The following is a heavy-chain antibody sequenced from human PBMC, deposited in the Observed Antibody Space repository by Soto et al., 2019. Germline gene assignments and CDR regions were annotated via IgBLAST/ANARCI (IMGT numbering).Heavy chain of an antibody. CDR3: AKENTFADY. CDR2: LSHDGSNK. Sequence: QVQLVESGGGVVQPGRSLRLSCAASGFTLSSHGMHWVRQAPGKGLEWVAVLSHDGSNKFYAVSVEGRFTISRDDSKNTLYMQMNSLKAGDTVIYYCAKENTFADYWGQGTLVPVSP. V-gene: IGHV3-30*18. J-gene: IGHJ4*02. D-gene: IGHD3-3*01. CDR1: GFTLSSHG.